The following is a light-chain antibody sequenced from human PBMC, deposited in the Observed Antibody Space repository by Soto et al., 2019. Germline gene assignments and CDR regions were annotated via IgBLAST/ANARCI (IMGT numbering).Light chain of an antibody. CDR1: QSVLYSSNNKNY. J-gene: IGKJ2*01. CDR2: WAS. CDR3: QQYYRTPQT. Sequence: DIVMTQSPDSLAVSLGERATVNCKSSQSVLYSSNNKNYLAWYQLKPGQPPKLLMYWASTRESGVPVRFSGSGSGTDFTLTISSLQAEDVAVYYCQQYYRTPQTFGQGTTMEIK. V-gene: IGKV4-1*01.